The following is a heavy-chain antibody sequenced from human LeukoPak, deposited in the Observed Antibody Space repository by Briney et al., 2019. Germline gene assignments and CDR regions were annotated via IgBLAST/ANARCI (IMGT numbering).Heavy chain of an antibody. V-gene: IGHV3-66*01. J-gene: IGHJ4*02. Sequence: GGSLRLSCAASGLTVSSNYMSWVRQAPGKGLEWVSVIYSGGSTHYADSVKGRITISRDNSKNTLYLQMNSLRAEDTAVYYCARVEMATTLFDYWGQGTLAIVSS. CDR2: IYSGGST. CDR1: GLTVSSNY. CDR3: ARVEMATTLFDY. D-gene: IGHD5-24*01.